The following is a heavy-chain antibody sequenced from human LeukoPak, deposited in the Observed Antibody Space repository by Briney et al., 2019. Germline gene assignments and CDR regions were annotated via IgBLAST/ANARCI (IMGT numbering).Heavy chain of an antibody. CDR2: IHYSGRT. V-gene: IGHV4-39*01. CDR3: ARVIGGGIPN. D-gene: IGHD3-16*01. J-gene: IGHJ4*02. CDR1: GGSISSSSYY. Sequence: SETLSLTCTVSGGSISSSSYYWGWIRQPPGKGLEWIGTIHYSGRTYYNPSLESRVTISVDTSKNQFSLKLTSVAAADTAVYYCARVIGGGIPNWGQGTLVTVSS.